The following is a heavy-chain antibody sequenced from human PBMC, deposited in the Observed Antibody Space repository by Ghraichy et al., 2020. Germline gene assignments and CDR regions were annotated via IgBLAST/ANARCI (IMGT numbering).Heavy chain of an antibody. D-gene: IGHD6-6*01. J-gene: IGHJ5*02. CDR2: IFDGVTT. Sequence: SETLSLTCTVSGVSISSRSYYWGWIRQPPGKGLEWIASIFDGVTTYYNPSLQSRVTISVDTSKNQFSLNMTSVTAADTAVYYCASPIGSSYSDGWFDPWGQGTLVTVSS. CDR3: ASPIGSSYSDGWFDP. V-gene: IGHV4-39*01. CDR1: GVSISSRSYY.